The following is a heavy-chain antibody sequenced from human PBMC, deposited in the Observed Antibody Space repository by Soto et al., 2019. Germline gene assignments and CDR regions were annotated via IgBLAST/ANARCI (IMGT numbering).Heavy chain of an antibody. CDR1: GYTFTSYD. J-gene: IGHJ4*02. Sequence: QVQLVQSGAEVKKPGASVKVSCKASGYTFTSYDISWVRQATGQGLEWMGWMNPNSGNTVYAQKFQGRVTMTRNTTISTAYMELSSRSSEDTAGYYCARDKVVGATVYWGQATVVTVSS. CDR2: MNPNSGNT. V-gene: IGHV1-8*01. D-gene: IGHD1-1*01. CDR3: ARDKVVGATVY.